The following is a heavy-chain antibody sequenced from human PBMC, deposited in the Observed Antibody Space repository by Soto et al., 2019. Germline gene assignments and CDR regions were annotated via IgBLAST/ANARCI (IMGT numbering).Heavy chain of an antibody. J-gene: IGHJ3*01. CDR1: GGTFSSYA. V-gene: IGHV1-69*12. D-gene: IGHD6-19*01. CDR3: ERWYRCGWYQV. Sequence: QVQLVQSGAEVKKPGSSVKVSCKASGGTFSSYAISWVRPAHGQGLEWMGGYCPFFGIPNYAQRFQGRVTTTADDSTSTGYMELSSLRSEDTAVYYGERWYRCGWYQVWGQGTMVTVSS. CDR2: YCPFFGIP.